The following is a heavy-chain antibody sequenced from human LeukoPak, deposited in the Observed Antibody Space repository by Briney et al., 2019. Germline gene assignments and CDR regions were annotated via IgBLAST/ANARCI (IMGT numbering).Heavy chain of an antibody. CDR3: EGIVVVPAAQAGYYHYGMDV. CDR2: FDPEDGET. CDR1: GYTLTELS. V-gene: IGHV1-24*01. Sequence: ASVKVSCKVSGYTLTELSMHWVRQAPGKGLEWMGGFDPEDGETIYAQKFQGRVTMTEDTSTDTAYMELSSLRSEDTAVYYCEGIVVVPAAQAGYYHYGMDVWGQGTTVTVSS. D-gene: IGHD2-2*01. J-gene: IGHJ6*02.